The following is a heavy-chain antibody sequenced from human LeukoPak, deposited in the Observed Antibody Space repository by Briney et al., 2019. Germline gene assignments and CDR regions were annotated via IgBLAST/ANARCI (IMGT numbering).Heavy chain of an antibody. CDR3: ARVGIYSGYDYGGGWFDP. CDR2: IYTSGST. CDR1: GGSISSYY. J-gene: IGHJ5*02. V-gene: IGHV4-4*07. D-gene: IGHD5-12*01. Sequence: DPSETLSLTCTVSGGSISSYYWSWIRQPAGKGLEWIGRIYTSGSTNYNPSLKSRVTMSVDTSKNQFSLKLSSVTAADTAVYYCARVGIYSGYDYGGGWFDPWGQGTLVTVSS.